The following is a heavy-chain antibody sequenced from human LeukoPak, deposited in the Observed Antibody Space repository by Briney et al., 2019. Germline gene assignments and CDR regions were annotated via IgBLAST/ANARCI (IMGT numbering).Heavy chain of an antibody. CDR2: ISAYNGNT. CDR1: GYTFTSYG. CDR3: ARNDCSGGSCYHRWFDP. Sequence: GASVKVSCKASGYTFTSYGISWVGQAQGQGLEGMGWISAYNGNTNYAQKLQGRVTMTTDTSTSTAYMELRSLRSDDTAVYYCARNDCSGGSCYHRWFDPWGQGTLVTVSS. J-gene: IGHJ5*02. V-gene: IGHV1-18*01. D-gene: IGHD2-15*01.